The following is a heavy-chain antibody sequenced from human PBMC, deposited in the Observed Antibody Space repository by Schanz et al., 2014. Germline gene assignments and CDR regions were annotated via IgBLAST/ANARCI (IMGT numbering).Heavy chain of an antibody. J-gene: IGHJ6*02. CDR2: VCYDGSKK. CDR3: VKDLQRELLRDDHYYGMDV. V-gene: IGHV3-33*06. D-gene: IGHD1-26*01. CDR1: GFTFSSYG. Sequence: LVESGGGVVQPWRSLRLSCAASGFTFSSYGMHWVRQVPGKGLEWVAVVCYDGSKKYYADSVKGRFTTSRDNSKNTMYLQMNSLRAEDTAVYYCVKDLQRELLRDDHYYGMDVWGQGTTVVVSS.